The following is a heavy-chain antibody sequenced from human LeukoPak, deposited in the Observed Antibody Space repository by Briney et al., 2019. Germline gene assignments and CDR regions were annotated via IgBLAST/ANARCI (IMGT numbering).Heavy chain of an antibody. V-gene: IGHV4-31*03. J-gene: IGHJ4*02. CDR3: ARGPLMVRGVMGFDY. CDR1: GGSISSGGYY. Sequence: SQTLSLTCTVSGGSISSGGYYWSWIRQHPGKGLEWIGYIYYSGSTYYNPSLKSRVTISVDTSKNQFSLKLSSVTAADTAVYYCARGPLMVRGVMGFDYWGQGTLGTVSS. D-gene: IGHD3-10*01. CDR2: IYYSGST.